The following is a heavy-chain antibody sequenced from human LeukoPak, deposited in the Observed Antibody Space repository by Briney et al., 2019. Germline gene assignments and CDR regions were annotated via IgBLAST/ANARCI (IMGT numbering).Heavy chain of an antibody. CDR3: AKDLRDGYNFNWFDP. CDR2: ISAGGSST. CDR1: GFTFSIYA. V-gene: IGHV3-23*01. Sequence: GGSLRLSCAASGFTFSIYAMNWVRQGPGKGLEWVSFISAGGSSTYSADSVKGRFTISRDNSKNTLYLQMNSLRAEDTAVYYCAKDLRDGYNFNWFDPWGQGTLVTVSS. D-gene: IGHD5-24*01. J-gene: IGHJ5*02.